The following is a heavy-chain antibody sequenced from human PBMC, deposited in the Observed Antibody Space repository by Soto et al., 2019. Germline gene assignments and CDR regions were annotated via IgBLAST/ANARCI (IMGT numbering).Heavy chain of an antibody. CDR3: ARSLVVPAFAAFDI. CDR1: GFTFSSYA. D-gene: IGHD2-2*01. Sequence: QVQLVESGGGVVQPGRSLRLSCAASGFTFSSYAMHWVRQAPGKGLEWVAVISYDGSNKYYADSVKGRFTISRDNSKNTLYLQMNSLRAEETAVYYCARSLVVPAFAAFDIWGQGTMVTVSS. J-gene: IGHJ3*02. V-gene: IGHV3-30-3*01. CDR2: ISYDGSNK.